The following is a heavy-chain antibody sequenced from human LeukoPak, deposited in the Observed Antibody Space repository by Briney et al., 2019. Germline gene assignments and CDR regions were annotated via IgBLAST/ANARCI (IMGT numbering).Heavy chain of an antibody. CDR1: GGSFSGYY. CDR2: INHSGST. Sequence: SETLSLTCAVYGGSFSGYYWSWIRQPPGKGLEWIGEINHSGSTNYNPSLKSRVTISVDTSKNQFSLKLSSVTAADTAVYYCARVKAYSSSWYALGWFDPWGQGTPVTVSS. J-gene: IGHJ5*02. D-gene: IGHD6-13*01. V-gene: IGHV4-34*01. CDR3: ARVKAYSSSWYALGWFDP.